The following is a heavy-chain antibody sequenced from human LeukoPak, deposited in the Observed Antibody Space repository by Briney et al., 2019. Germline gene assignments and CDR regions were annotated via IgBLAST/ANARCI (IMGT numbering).Heavy chain of an antibody. CDR2: ISAYNGNT. CDR1: GYTFTSYG. D-gene: IGHD6-19*01. CDR3: ARVELAVAGPEYFQH. V-gene: IGHV1-18*01. J-gene: IGHJ1*01. Sequence: ASVKVSCKASGYTFTSYGISWVRRAPGQGLEWMGWISAYNGNTNYAQKLQGRVTMTTDTSTSTAYMELRSLRSDDTAVYYCARVELAVAGPEYFQHWGQGTLVTVSS.